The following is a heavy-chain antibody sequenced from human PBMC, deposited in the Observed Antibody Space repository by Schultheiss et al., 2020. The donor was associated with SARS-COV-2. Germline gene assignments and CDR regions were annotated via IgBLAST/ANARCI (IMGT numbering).Heavy chain of an antibody. Sequence: GGSLRLSCAVSGFTFSSYAMSWVRQAPGKGLEWVSAISGIGGTTYYADSVKGRFTISRDNAKNTLYLQMNSLRAEDTAVYYCARGTLSGYSYGYDAFDIWGQGTMVTVSS. CDR3: ARGTLSGYSYGYDAFDI. CDR2: ISGIGGTT. J-gene: IGHJ3*02. CDR1: GFTFSSYA. V-gene: IGHV3-23*01. D-gene: IGHD5-18*01.